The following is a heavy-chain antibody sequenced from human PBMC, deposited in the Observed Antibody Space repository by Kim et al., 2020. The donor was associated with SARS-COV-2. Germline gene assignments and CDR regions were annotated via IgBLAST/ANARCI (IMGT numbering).Heavy chain of an antibody. J-gene: IGHJ4*02. Sequence: GGSLRLSCAASGFTFTSYWMTWVRQAPGKGLEWVANIKQDGSEKYYVDSVKGRFTISRDNAKNSLFLQMNSLRAEDTAVYYCARANYCNSSSCIPWSYWGQGTPVTVSS. D-gene: IGHD2-15*01. CDR1: GFTFTSYW. CDR3: ARANYCNSSSCIPWSY. V-gene: IGHV3-7*01. CDR2: IKQDGSEK.